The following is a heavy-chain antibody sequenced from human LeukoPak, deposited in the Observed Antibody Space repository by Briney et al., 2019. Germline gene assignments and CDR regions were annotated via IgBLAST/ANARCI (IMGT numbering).Heavy chain of an antibody. CDR3: ARDPEYYYDSSGYLV. V-gene: IGHV1-2*02. J-gene: IGHJ4*02. D-gene: IGHD3-22*01. CDR1: GYTFTGYY. Sequence: APVKVSCKASGYTFTGYYMHWVRQAPGQGLKWMGWINPNSGGTNYAQKFQGRVTMTRDTSISTAYMELSRLRSDDTAVYYCARDPEYYYDSSGYLVWGQGTLVTVSS. CDR2: INPNSGGT.